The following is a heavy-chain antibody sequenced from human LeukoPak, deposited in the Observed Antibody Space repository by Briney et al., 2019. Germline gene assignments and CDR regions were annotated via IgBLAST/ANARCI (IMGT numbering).Heavy chain of an antibody. D-gene: IGHD3-9*01. CDR3: ATRSGYDILTGYYTC. CDR2: IIPIFGTA. Sequence: SVKVSCKASGGTFSGYAISWVRQAPGQGLEWMGGIIPIFGTANYAQKFQGRDTITADKSTSTAYMELSSLRSEDTAVYYCATRSGYDILTGYYTCWGQGTLVTVSS. J-gene: IGHJ4*02. V-gene: IGHV1-69*06. CDR1: GGTFSGYA.